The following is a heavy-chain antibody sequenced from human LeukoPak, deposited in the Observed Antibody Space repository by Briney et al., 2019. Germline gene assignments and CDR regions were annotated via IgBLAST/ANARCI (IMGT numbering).Heavy chain of an antibody. D-gene: IGHD3-10*01. V-gene: IGHV1-18*01. CDR3: ARVYNHGRGVTDGRKPHFDY. CDR2: ISAYNGNT. J-gene: IGHJ4*02. Sequence: ASVKVSCKASGYTFTSYGISWVRQAPGQGLEWMGWISAYNGNTNYAQKLQGRVTMTTDTSTSTAYMELRSLRSDDTAVYYCARVYNHGRGVTDGRKPHFDYWGQGTLVTVSS. CDR1: GYTFTSYG.